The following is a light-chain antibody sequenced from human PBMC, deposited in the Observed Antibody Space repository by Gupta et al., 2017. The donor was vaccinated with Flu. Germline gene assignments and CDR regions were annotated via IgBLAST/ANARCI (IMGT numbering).Light chain of an antibody. J-gene: IGKJ4*01. CDR3: QQYCSSSGLT. V-gene: IGKV3D-20*01. Sequence: LSLSPGERATLSCGASQSVTSTQLAWYQQKPGRAPRLLIYGAASRATGIPERFSGSGYGTDFTLTISRLEPEDFALYYCQQYCSSSGLTFGGGTKVELK. CDR2: GAA. CDR1: QSVTSTQ.